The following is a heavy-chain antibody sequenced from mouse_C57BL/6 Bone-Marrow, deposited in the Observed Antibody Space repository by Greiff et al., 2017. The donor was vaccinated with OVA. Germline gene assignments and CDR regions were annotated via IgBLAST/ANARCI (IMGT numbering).Heavy chain of an antibody. J-gene: IGHJ2*01. CDR1: GYTFTSYW. D-gene: IGHD2-2*01. CDR2: IDPSDSYT. Sequence: QVQLQQPGAELVRPGTSVKLSCKASGYTFTSYWMHWVKQRPGQGLEWIGVIDPSDSYTNYNQKFKGKATLTVDTSSSTAYMQLSSLTSEDSAVYYGARVIYYGYDCYFDYWGQGTTLTVSA. V-gene: IGHV1-59*01. CDR3: ARVIYYGYDCYFDY.